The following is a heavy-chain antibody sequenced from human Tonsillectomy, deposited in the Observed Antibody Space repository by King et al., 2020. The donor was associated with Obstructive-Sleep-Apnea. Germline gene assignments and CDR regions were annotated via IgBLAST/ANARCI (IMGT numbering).Heavy chain of an antibody. D-gene: IGHD3-9*01. CDR2: INHSGST. J-gene: IGHJ3*02. Sequence: VQLQQWGAGLLKPSETLSLTCAAYGGSFSGYYWSWIRQPPGKGLEWIGEINHSGSTNYNPSPKSRVTISVDTSKNQFSLKLSSVTAADTAVYYCARSYYDILTGYYNSPDAFDIWGQGTMVTVSS. V-gene: IGHV4-34*01. CDR1: GGSFSGYY. CDR3: ARSYYDILTGYYNSPDAFDI.